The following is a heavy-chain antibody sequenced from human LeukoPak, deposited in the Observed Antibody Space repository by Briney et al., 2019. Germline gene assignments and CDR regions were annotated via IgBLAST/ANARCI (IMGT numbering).Heavy chain of an antibody. D-gene: IGHD1-26*01. CDR1: GGTFNTYA. Sequence: RASVKVSCKASGGTFNTYAINWVRQAPGQGLEWMGGIIPMFGTANYAQKFQDRVTITTDASSNTAYMEMSSLRSDDSAVYFCARALVQPSGAFDIWGQGAMVTVSS. J-gene: IGHJ3*02. CDR3: ARALVQPSGAFDI. V-gene: IGHV1-69*05. CDR2: IIPMFGTA.